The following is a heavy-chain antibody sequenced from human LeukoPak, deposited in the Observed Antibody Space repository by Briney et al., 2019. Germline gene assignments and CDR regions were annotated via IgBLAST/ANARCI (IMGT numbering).Heavy chain of an antibody. J-gene: IGHJ4*02. CDR2: FYTGGVT. CDR1: GFSVANYY. CDR3: AKASYDSSGLNY. Sequence: PGGSLRLSCAASGFSVANYYMSWVRQAPGKGLEWVSVFYTGGVTYYADSVRGRFTISRDNSKNTLYLQMNSLRAEDTAVYYCAKASYDSSGLNYWGQGTLVTVSS. V-gene: IGHV3-53*01. D-gene: IGHD3-22*01.